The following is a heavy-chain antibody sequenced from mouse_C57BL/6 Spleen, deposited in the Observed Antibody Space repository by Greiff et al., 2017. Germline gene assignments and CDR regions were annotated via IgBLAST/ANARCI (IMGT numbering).Heavy chain of an antibody. Sequence: EVQLQQSGPELVKPGASVKISCKASGYTFTDYYMNWVKQSHGKSLEWIGDIYPKNGGTSYNQKFKGKATLTGDKSSSTAYMELRSLTSVDSAVYYCARPFTTVVATRYYFAMGYWGQGTSVTVSS. CDR3: ARPFTTVVATRYYFAMGY. CDR2: IYPKNGGT. CDR1: GYTFTDYY. V-gene: IGHV1-26*01. D-gene: IGHD1-1*01. J-gene: IGHJ4*01.